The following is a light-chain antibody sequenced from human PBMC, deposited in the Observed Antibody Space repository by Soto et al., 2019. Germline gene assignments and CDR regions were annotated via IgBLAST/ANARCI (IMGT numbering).Light chain of an antibody. CDR3: QQHDNWPPWT. Sequence: EIVLTQSPATLSLSPGERATLSCRASQSVRSYLAWYQQKPGQAPRLLIYDASNRATGIPARFSGSGSRTDFTLTIDSLEPEDFAVYYCQQHDNWPPWTFGQGTKVAIK. CDR1: QSVRSY. V-gene: IGKV3-11*01. J-gene: IGKJ1*01. CDR2: DAS.